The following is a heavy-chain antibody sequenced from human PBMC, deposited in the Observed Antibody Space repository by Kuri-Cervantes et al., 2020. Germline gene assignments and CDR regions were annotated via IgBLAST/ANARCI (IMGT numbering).Heavy chain of an antibody. J-gene: IGHJ6*03. V-gene: IGHV1-2*02. CDR3: ATAAAGGFNYYYYYMDV. D-gene: IGHD6-13*01. CDR1: GYTFTGYY. Sequence: ASVQVSCKASGYTFTGYYMHWVRQAPGQGLEWMGWIKPNSGGTNYAQEFQGRVTITRHTSINTAYMELSRLRPDDTAVYYCATAAAGGFNYYYYYMDVWGQGTTVTVSS. CDR2: IKPNSGGT.